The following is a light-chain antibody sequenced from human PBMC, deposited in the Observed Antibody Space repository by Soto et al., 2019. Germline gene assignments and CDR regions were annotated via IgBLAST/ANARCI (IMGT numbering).Light chain of an antibody. CDR3: QQHRSYPVT. Sequence: IQMTQSPSTLSASVGDRVIITCRASQSISSWLAWYQHKPGKAPNLLIYKASRLASGVPSRFSGSGSGTDFTLTISSLQPDDFATYYCQQHRSYPVTFGQGTRVEIK. CDR1: QSISSW. CDR2: KAS. J-gene: IGKJ5*01. V-gene: IGKV1-5*03.